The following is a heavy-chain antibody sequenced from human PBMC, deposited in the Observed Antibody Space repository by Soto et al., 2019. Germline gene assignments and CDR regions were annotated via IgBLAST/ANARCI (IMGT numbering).Heavy chain of an antibody. CDR1: NGSISSGY. CDR3: AREVCSGGSCFDY. CDR2: IYFGGSI. V-gene: IGHV4-59*12. J-gene: IGHJ4*02. Sequence: SETLSLTCSVSNGSISSGYWTWIRHPPGKGLEWIGYIYFGGSINYNPSLKSRVTISVDTSKNQFSLKLSSVTAADTAVYYCAREVCSGGSCFDYWGQGTLVTVSS. D-gene: IGHD2-15*01.